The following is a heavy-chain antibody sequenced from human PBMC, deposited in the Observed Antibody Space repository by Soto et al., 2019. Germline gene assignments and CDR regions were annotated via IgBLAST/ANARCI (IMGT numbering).Heavy chain of an antibody. Sequence: EVQLVESGGGLVQPGGSLKLSCAASGFTFSTHWMSWVRQAPGKGLEWVASIKRDGNEKHYVDSVRGRFTISRDSAKSSLYLQMDSLIAEDTAGYYCARHYDSGWYVSVVFDYWGQGTLVTVSS. V-gene: IGHV3-7*01. CDR1: GFTFSTHW. J-gene: IGHJ4*02. CDR3: ARHYDSGWYVSVVFDY. CDR2: IKRDGNEK. D-gene: IGHD6-19*01.